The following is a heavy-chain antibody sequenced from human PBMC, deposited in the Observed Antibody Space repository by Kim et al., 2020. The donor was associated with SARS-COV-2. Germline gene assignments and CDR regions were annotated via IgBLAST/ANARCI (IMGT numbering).Heavy chain of an antibody. J-gene: IGHJ4*02. CDR2: IFFTGST. CDR3: AREPIIPAAPADH. Sequence: SETLSLTCTVSGGSVSSGSYYWSWIRQPPGKGLEWIGNIFFTGSTTYNPSLKSRVTMSVHTSKNQFSLRLTSVTAADMAVYYCAREPIIPAAPADHWGQGTLVRVSS. D-gene: IGHD2-2*01. CDR1: GGSVSSGSYY. V-gene: IGHV4-61*01.